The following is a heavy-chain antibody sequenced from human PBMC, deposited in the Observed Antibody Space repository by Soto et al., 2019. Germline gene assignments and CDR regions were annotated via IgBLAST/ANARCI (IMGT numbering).Heavy chain of an antibody. D-gene: IGHD4-17*01. CDR3: ATLGIPYGDFVFRF. J-gene: IGHJ4*02. CDR2: IYYSGST. Sequence: SETLSITCTVSGGSISSYYWSWIRLPPGNGLEWIGYIYYSGSTNYNPSLKSRVTISVDTSKNQFSLKLSSVTAADTAVYYCATLGIPYGDFVFRFWGQGTLVTVSS. CDR1: GGSISSYY. V-gene: IGHV4-59*01.